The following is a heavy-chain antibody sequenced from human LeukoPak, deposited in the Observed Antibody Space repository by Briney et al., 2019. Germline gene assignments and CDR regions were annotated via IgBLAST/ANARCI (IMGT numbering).Heavy chain of an antibody. CDR1: GDSISSSRYY. V-gene: IGHV4-39*07. Sequence: SETLSLTCTVSGDSISSSRYYWGWIRQPPGKGLEWIGSIYYSGSTYYNPSLKSRVTLSVDTSKNQFSLKLSSVTAADTAVYYCARDLAVLGYFHFDYWGQGTLVTVSS. CDR2: IYYSGST. CDR3: ARDLAVLGYFHFDY. J-gene: IGHJ4*02. D-gene: IGHD3-22*01.